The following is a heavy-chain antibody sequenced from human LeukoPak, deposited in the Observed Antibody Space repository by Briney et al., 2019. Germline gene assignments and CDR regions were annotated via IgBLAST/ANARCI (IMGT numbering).Heavy chain of an antibody. CDR2: ISAYNGNT. V-gene: IGHV1-18*01. J-gene: IGHJ4*02. CDR1: GYTFTSYG. CDR3: AIFDYGDYGVDY. Sequence: ASVRVSCKASGYTFTSYGISWVRQAPGQGLEWMGWISAYNGNTNYAQKLQGRVTMTTDTSTSTAYMELRSLRSDDTAVYYCAIFDYGDYGVDYWGQGTLVTVSS. D-gene: IGHD4-17*01.